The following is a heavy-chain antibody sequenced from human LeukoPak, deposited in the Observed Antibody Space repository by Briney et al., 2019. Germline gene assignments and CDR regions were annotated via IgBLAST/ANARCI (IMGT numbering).Heavy chain of an antibody. Sequence: PGGSLRLSCAASGFTFTTYVMSWVRQAPGKGLEWLSSISDSGGSTYYADSVKGRFTISRDNSKSTVYLQMNSLRVEDTAVYYCAKRRFGSGWRPPSFDSWGQGTLVTVSS. D-gene: IGHD6-19*01. CDR3: AKRRFGSGWRPPSFDS. J-gene: IGHJ4*02. CDR2: ISDSGGST. V-gene: IGHV3-23*01. CDR1: GFTFTTYV.